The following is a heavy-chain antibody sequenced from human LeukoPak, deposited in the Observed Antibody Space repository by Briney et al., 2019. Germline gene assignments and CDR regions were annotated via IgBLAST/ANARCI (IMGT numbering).Heavy chain of an antibody. V-gene: IGHV4-39*01. CDR3: ARHGGYCSSTSCYGNWFDP. J-gene: IGHJ5*02. Sequence: SETLSLTCTVSGGPISSSSYYWGWIRQPPGKGLEWIGSIYYSGSTYYNPSLKSRVTLSVDTSKNQFSLKLSSVTAADTAVYYCARHGGYCSSTSCYGNWFDPWGQEPWSPSPQ. CDR2: IYYSGST. CDR1: GGPISSSSYY. D-gene: IGHD2-2*01.